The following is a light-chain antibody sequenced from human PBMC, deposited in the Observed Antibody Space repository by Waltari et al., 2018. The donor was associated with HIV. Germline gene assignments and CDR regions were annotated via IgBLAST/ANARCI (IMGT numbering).Light chain of an antibody. CDR2: KDH. CDR1: ALSHQY. Sequence: SYELTQPPSVSVSPGQTARIPCSGDALSHQYVYWYQQRPGPAPVLVIYKDHKRPSGIPERFSGSRSGTTVTLIINGVQAEDEADYFCQSTDSTASSYVFGSGTEVFVL. CDR3: QSTDSTASSYV. V-gene: IGLV3-25*03. J-gene: IGLJ1*01.